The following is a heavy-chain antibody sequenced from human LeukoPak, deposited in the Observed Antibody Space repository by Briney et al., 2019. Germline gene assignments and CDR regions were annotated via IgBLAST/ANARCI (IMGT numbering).Heavy chain of an antibody. D-gene: IGHD1-7*01. Sequence: SETLSLTCTVSGGSISSGDYYWSWIRQPPGKGLEWIGYIYYSGSTYYNPSLKSRVTISVDTSKNQFSLKLSSVTAADTAVYYCARGFGNWNYAPNPNWFDPWGQGTLVTVSS. V-gene: IGHV4-30-4*01. CDR3: ARGFGNWNYAPNPNWFDP. J-gene: IGHJ5*02. CDR1: GGSISSGDYY. CDR2: IYYSGST.